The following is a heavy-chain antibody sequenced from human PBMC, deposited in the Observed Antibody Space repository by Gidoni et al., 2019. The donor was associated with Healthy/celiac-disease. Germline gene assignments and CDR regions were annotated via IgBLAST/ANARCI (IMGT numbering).Heavy chain of an antibody. CDR3: ARGGRYCSSTSCYTGITVFDY. V-gene: IGHV3-21*01. Sequence: EVQLVESGGGLVKPGGSLRLSCAASGFTFSSYSMNWVRQAPGKGLEWVSSISSSSSYIYYADSVKGRFTISRDNAKNSLYLQMNSLRAEDTAVYYCARGGRYCSSTSCYTGITVFDYWGQGTLVTVSS. CDR2: ISSSSSYI. CDR1: GFTFSSYS. D-gene: IGHD2-2*02. J-gene: IGHJ4*02.